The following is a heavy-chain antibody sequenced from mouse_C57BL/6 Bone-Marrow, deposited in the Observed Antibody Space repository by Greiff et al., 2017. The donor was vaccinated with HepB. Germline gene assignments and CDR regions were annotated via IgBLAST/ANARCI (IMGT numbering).Heavy chain of an antibody. Sequence: QVQLQQPGAELVKPGASVKLSCKASGYTFTSYWMQWVKQRPGQGLEWIGEIDPSDSYTNYNQKFKGKATLTVDTSSSTAYMQLSSLTSEDSAVYYCARGYGYHHRYYFDYWGQGTTLTVSS. J-gene: IGHJ2*01. CDR3: ARGYGYHHRYYFDY. D-gene: IGHD2-2*01. CDR2: IDPSDSYT. V-gene: IGHV1-50*01. CDR1: GYTFTSYW.